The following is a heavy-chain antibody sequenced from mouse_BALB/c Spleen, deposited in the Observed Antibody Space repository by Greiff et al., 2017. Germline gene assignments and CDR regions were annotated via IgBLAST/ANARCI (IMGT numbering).Heavy chain of an antibody. J-gene: IGHJ3*01. CDR3: TREGLRAWFAY. CDR1: GYTFTDYE. V-gene: IGHV1-15*01. Sequence: QDQLQQSGAELVRPGASVTLSCKASGYTFTDYEMHWVKQTPVHGLEWIGAIDPETGGTAYNQKFKGKATLTADKSSSTAYMELRSLTSEDSAVYYCTREGLRAWFAYWGQGTLVTVSA. CDR2: IDPETGGT. D-gene: IGHD2-4*01.